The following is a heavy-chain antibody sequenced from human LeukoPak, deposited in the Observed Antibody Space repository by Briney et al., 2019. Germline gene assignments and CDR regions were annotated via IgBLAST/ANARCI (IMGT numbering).Heavy chain of an antibody. J-gene: IGHJ3*02. CDR1: GGSIGSYY. CDR3: ARDRYSSSWFDAFDI. D-gene: IGHD6-13*01. CDR2: IYYSGST. Sequence: KPSETLSLTCPVSGGSIGSYYWSWIRQPPGKGLEWIGYIYYSGSTNYNPSLKSRVTISVDTSKNQFSLNLNSVTAADTAVYYCARDRYSSSWFDAFDIWGQGTMVTVSS. V-gene: IGHV4-59*01.